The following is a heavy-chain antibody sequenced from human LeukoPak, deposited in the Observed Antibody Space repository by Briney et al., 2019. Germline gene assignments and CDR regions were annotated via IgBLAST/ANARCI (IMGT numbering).Heavy chain of an antibody. CDR1: GFTFSNYW. D-gene: IGHD6-13*01. V-gene: IGHV3-74*01. CDR2: INNDGSST. Sequence: PGGSLRLSCAASGFTFSNYWMHWVRQAPGKGLVWVSRINNDGSSTIYADSVKGRFTISRDNAKNTLYVQMNSLRAEDMAVYYCARGKAGTSFDYWGQGTLVTVSS. CDR3: ARGKAGTSFDY. J-gene: IGHJ4*02.